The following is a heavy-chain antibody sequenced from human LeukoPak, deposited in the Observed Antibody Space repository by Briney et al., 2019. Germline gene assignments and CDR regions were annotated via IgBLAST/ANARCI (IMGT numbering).Heavy chain of an antibody. D-gene: IGHD1-26*01. CDR1: GFSLSTYG. CDR2: IRFDGTSK. CDR3: ARTPYSGSSLQYYHLDA. V-gene: IGHV3-30*02. J-gene: IGHJ6*04. Sequence: PGESLRLPCAASGFSLSTYGIHWVRQTPGGGPEWLTYIRFDGTSKYYATSVKGRFSISRDNSANTAYLHMSSLRPEDTALYYCARTPYSGSSLQYYHLDAWGKGTTVTVSS.